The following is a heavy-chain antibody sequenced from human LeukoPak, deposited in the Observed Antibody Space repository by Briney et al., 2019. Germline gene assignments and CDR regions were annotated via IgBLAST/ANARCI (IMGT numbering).Heavy chain of an antibody. D-gene: IGHD2/OR15-2a*01. Sequence: GGSLRLSCAASGFTFDDYAMHWVRQAPGKGLEWVSGISWNSGSIGYADSVKSRFTISRDNAKNSLYLQMNSLRAEDTALYYCAKDSIGYYYYMDVWGKGTTVTVSS. CDR3: AKDSIGYYYYMDV. CDR2: ISWNSGSI. J-gene: IGHJ6*03. CDR1: GFTFDDYA. V-gene: IGHV3-9*01.